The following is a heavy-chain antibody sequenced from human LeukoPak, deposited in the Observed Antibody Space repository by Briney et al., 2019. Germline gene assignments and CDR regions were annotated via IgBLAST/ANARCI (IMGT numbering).Heavy chain of an antibody. Sequence: ASVKVSCKASGYTFTGYYMHWVRQAPGQGLEWMGWINPNSGGTNYAQKFQGRVTMTRDTSISTAYMELSRLRSDDTAVYYCARDKSYGHMRLFDYWGQGTLVTVSS. J-gene: IGHJ4*02. D-gene: IGHD5-18*01. CDR1: GYTFTGYY. CDR2: INPNSGGT. V-gene: IGHV1-2*02. CDR3: ARDKSYGHMRLFDY.